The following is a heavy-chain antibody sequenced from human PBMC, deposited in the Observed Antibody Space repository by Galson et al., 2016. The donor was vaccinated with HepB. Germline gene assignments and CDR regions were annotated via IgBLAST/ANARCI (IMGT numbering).Heavy chain of an antibody. V-gene: IGHV3-48*02. D-gene: IGHD3-3*01. Sequence: SLRLSCAASGFTFSSYSMNWVRQAPGKGLEWVSYIRSSSSTIYYADSVKGRFTISRDNAKNSLYLRMNSLRDEDTAVYYCARDRVSGDFWSGYYTGIGMDVWGQGTRSPSP. CDR2: IRSSSSTI. CDR1: GFTFSSYS. J-gene: IGHJ6*02. CDR3: ARDRVSGDFWSGYYTGIGMDV.